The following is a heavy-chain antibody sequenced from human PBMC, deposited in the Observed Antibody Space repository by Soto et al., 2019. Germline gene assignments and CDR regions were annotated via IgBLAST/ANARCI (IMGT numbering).Heavy chain of an antibody. D-gene: IGHD6-13*01. Sequence: ASVNVSCKASGYTFTGYYMHWVRQAPGQGLEWMGWINPNSGGTNYAQKVQGWVTMTRDTSISTAYMELSRLRADDTAVSYCARAYSSSWGYYYFGMDVWGQGTTVTVSS. CDR1: GYTFTGYY. V-gene: IGHV1-2*04. CDR3: ARAYSSSWGYYYFGMDV. CDR2: INPNSGGT. J-gene: IGHJ6*02.